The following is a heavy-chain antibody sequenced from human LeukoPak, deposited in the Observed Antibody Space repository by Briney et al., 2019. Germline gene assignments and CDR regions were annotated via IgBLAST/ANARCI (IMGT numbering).Heavy chain of an antibody. Sequence: AGGSLRLSCAASGFTFSSYAMSWVRQAPGKGLEWVSGISGSGGSTYYADSVKGRFTISRDNAKNSLYLQMNSLRAEDTALYYCAKATYYYDSSGYYYASPLDYWGQGTLVTVSS. V-gene: IGHV3-23*01. CDR3: AKATYYYDSSGYYYASPLDY. CDR2: ISGSGGST. CDR1: GFTFSSYA. J-gene: IGHJ4*02. D-gene: IGHD3-22*01.